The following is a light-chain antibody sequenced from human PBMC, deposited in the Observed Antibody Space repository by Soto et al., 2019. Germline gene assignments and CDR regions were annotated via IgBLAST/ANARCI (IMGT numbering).Light chain of an antibody. Sequence: EIVLTQSPGTLSLSPGERAILSCRASQSLSSSFLAWYQQKPGQAPRLLIYGASTRATGIPARFSGSGSGTEFTLTISSLQSEDFAVYYCQQYNNWPPITFGQGTRLEIK. J-gene: IGKJ5*01. V-gene: IGKV3-15*01. CDR2: GAS. CDR3: QQYNNWPPIT. CDR1: QSLSSS.